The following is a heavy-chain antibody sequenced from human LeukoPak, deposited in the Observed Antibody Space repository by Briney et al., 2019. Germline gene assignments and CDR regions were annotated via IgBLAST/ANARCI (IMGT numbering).Heavy chain of an antibody. V-gene: IGHV3-30*12. D-gene: IGHD3-10*01. CDR2: IPYDGSQS. CDR3: ARDGGDYGSGSYYAY. CDR1: GFTLSKSG. Sequence: GGSLRLSCAASGFTLSKSGMHWVRQAPAKGLEWVTCIPYDGSQSHYAESVKGRFTISRDNAKNSLYLQMDSLRAEDTAVYYCARDGGDYGSGSYYAYWGQGTLVTVSS. J-gene: IGHJ4*02.